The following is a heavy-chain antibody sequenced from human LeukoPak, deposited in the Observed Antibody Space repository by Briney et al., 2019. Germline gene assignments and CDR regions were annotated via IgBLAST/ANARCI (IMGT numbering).Heavy chain of an antibody. Sequence: SETLSLTCTVYGGSISSYFWSWIRQPPGKGLEWIGYITYTGSTNYSPSLKSRVTISVDTSKNQFSLRLSSVTAADTAVYSCARAAGDSPPYYYYMDVWGKGTTVTVSS. V-gene: IGHV4-59*01. CDR3: ARAAGDSPPYYYYMDV. D-gene: IGHD3-10*01. CDR2: ITYTGST. J-gene: IGHJ6*03. CDR1: GGSISSYF.